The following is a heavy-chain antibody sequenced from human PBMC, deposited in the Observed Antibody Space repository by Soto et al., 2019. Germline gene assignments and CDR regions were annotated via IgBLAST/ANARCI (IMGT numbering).Heavy chain of an antibody. J-gene: IGHJ5*02. CDR2: IIPMFGTA. V-gene: IGHV1-69*01. Sequence: QVQLVQSGAEVKKPGSSVKVSCKASGGTFSSYAISWVRQAPGQGLEWMGGIIPMFGTAKYAQKFQGRVTITADEPSSTAYMELSSLRSEDTAGYYCARDRMAVTKRGFDPWGQGTLVTVSS. CDR1: GGTFSSYA. CDR3: ARDRMAVTKRGFDP. D-gene: IGHD4-17*01.